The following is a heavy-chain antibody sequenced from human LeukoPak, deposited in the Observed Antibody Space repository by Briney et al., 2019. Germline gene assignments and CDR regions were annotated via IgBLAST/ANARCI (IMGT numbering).Heavy chain of an antibody. CDR1: GFSFSGYW. CDR3: AKDSKMATTVFDY. D-gene: IGHD5-24*01. J-gene: IGHJ4*02. CDR2: ISGSGGST. V-gene: IGHV3-23*01. Sequence: GGSLRLSCTASGFSFSGYWMTWVRQTPGKGLEWVSAISGSGGSTYYADSVKGRFTISRDNSKNTLYLQMNSLRAEDTAVYYCAKDSKMATTVFDYWGQGTLVTVSS.